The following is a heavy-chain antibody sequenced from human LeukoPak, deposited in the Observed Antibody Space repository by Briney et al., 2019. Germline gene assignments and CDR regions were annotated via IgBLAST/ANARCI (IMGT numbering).Heavy chain of an antibody. J-gene: IGHJ4*02. CDR1: GFTLTNYA. D-gene: IGHD5-18*01. V-gene: IGHV3-23*01. Sequence: GGSLRLSCAASGFTLTNYAMTWVRQAPGKGLEWVSALSDSGASTYYADSVKGGLTVSRDSSKNTLNLQMNCLRAEDTAVYYCAKVLQDRSMNMHFDYWGPGTQVTVSS. CDR2: LSDSGAST. CDR3: AKVLQDRSMNMHFDY.